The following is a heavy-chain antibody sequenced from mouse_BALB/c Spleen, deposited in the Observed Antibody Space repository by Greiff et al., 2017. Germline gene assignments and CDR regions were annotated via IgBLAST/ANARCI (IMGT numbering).Heavy chain of an antibody. V-gene: IGHV10-1*02. J-gene: IGHJ1*01. CDR1: GFTFNTYA. Sequence: EVHLVESGGGLVQPKGSLKLSCAASGFTFNTYAMNWVRQAPGKGLEWVARIRSKSNNYATYYDDSVKDRVTISRDDSQSMLYLQMNNLKTEDTAMYYCVRHYYGPYWYVDVWGEGTTVTVSS. D-gene: IGHD1-2*01. CDR2: IRSKSNNYAT. CDR3: VRHYYGPYWYVDV.